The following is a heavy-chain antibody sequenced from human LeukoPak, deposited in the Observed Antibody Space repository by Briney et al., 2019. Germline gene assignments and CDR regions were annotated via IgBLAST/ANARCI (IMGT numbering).Heavy chain of an antibody. J-gene: IGHJ4*02. D-gene: IGHD1-20*01. CDR3: ARAPPNWNDSSCYFDY. CDR2: IYYSGST. CDR1: GGSISSSSYY. Sequence: SETLSLTCTVSGGSISSSSYYWGWIRQPPGKGLEWIGSIYYSGSTYYNPSLKSRVTISVDTSKNQFSLKLSSVTAADTAVYYCARAPPNWNDSSCYFDYWGQGTLVTVSS. V-gene: IGHV4-39*07.